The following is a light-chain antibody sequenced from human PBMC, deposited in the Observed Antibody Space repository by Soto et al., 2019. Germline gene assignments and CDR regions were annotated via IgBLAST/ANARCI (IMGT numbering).Light chain of an antibody. J-gene: IGLJ1*01. CDR1: SSVVGTYNL. V-gene: IGLV2-23*02. CDR2: EVT. Sequence: QSALTQPASVSGSPGQSINISCSGTSSVVGTYNLVSWYQQYPGKAPRLMIYEVTKRPSGVSNRFSGSKSGNTASLTISGLQPEDEADYYCCSYAGSRSTIFGTGTKVTVL. CDR3: CSYAGSRSTI.